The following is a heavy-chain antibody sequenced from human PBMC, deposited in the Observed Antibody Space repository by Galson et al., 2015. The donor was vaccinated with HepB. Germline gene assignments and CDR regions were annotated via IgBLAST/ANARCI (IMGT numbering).Heavy chain of an antibody. CDR1: GYTFTSYA. Sequence: SVKVSCKASGYTFTSYAMHWVRQAPGQRLEWMGWINAGNGNTKYSQKFQGRVTITRDTSASTAYMELSSLRSEDTAVYYCARTVLAAAGNDYWGQGTLVTVSS. CDR2: INAGNGNT. V-gene: IGHV1-3*01. D-gene: IGHD6-13*01. J-gene: IGHJ4*02. CDR3: ARTVLAAAGNDY.